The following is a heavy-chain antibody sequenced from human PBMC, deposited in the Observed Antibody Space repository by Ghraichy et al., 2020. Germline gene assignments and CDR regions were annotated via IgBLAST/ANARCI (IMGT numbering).Heavy chain of an antibody. V-gene: IGHV4-34*01. CDR1: GGSFSGYY. CDR3: ARGEDPSPFDY. J-gene: IGHJ4*02. Sequence: TLSLTCAVYGGSFSGYYWSWIRQPPGKGLEWIGEINHSGSTNYNPSLKSRVTISVDTSKNQFSLKLSSVTAADTAMYFCARGEDPSPFDYWGQGTLVTVSS. CDR2: INHSGST.